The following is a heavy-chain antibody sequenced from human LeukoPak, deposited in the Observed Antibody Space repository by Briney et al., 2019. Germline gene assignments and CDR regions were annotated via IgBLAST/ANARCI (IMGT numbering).Heavy chain of an antibody. V-gene: IGHV3-33*01. CDR1: GFTFSSYG. CDR3: AREMRSSWNDDMSFDY. J-gene: IGHJ4*02. Sequence: GGSLRLSCAASGFTFSSYGMHWVRQAPGKGLEWVAVIWYDGSNKYYADSVTGRFTISRDNSKNTLYLQMNSLRAEDTAVYYCAREMRSSWNDDMSFDYWGQGTLVTVSS. D-gene: IGHD1-1*01. CDR2: IWYDGSNK.